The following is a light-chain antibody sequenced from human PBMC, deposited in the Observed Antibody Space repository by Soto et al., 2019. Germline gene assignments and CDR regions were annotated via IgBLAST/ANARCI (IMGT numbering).Light chain of an antibody. V-gene: IGKV3-20*01. CDR2: GAS. CDR1: QGVSSY. Sequence: EIVLTQSPGTLSLSPGERATLSCRASQGVSSYLAWLQQKPGQAPRVLIYGASTRATGIPDRFSGSGSGTDFTLSISRLEPEDFAVYYCQQYHSSPRTFGQGTKVEIK. J-gene: IGKJ1*01. CDR3: QQYHSSPRT.